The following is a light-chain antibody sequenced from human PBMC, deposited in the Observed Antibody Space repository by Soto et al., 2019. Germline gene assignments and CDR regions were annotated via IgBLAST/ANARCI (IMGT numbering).Light chain of an antibody. CDR2: EVS. V-gene: IGLV2-14*01. CDR3: SSYISSSTPYV. J-gene: IGLJ1*01. CDR1: SSDVGGYNY. Sequence: QSVLTQPASVSGSPGQSITISCTGTSSDVGGYNYVSWYQQHPGKAPKLMIYEVSNRPSGVSNRFSGSKSGNTASLTISGLQAEDEGGYYCSSYISSSTPYVFGTGTKVTVL.